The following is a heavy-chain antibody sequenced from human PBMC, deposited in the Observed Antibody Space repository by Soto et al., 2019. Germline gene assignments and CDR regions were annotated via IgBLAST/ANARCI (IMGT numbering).Heavy chain of an antibody. J-gene: IGHJ4*02. Sequence: EVQLVESGGGLVKPGGSLRLSCAASGFTFSSYSMNWVRQAPGKGLEWVSSISSSSSYIYYADSVKGRFTISRDNAKNSLYLQMNSLRDEDTAVYYCAIDPAYGGNSGGYWGQGTLVTVSS. CDR2: ISSSSSYI. CDR1: GFTFSSYS. D-gene: IGHD2-21*02. CDR3: AIDPAYGGNSGGY. V-gene: IGHV3-21*01.